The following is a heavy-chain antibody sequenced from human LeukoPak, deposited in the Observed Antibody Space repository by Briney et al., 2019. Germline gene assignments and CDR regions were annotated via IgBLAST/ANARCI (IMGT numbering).Heavy chain of an antibody. CDR3: ARDPSRGPPPNWFDP. J-gene: IGHJ5*02. CDR2: INPNSGGT. D-gene: IGHD3-10*01. Sequence: ASVKVSCKASGYTFTGYYMHWVRQAPGQGLEWMGWINPNSGGTNYAQKFQGRVTMTRDTSISTAYMELSRLRSDDTAMYYCARDPSRGPPPNWFDPWGQGTLVTVSS. CDR1: GYTFTGYY. V-gene: IGHV1-2*02.